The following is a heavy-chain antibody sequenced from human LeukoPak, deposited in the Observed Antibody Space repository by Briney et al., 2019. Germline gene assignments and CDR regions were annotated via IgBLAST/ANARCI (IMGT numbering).Heavy chain of an antibody. D-gene: IGHD5-12*01. V-gene: IGHV4-39*01. J-gene: IGHJ4*02. CDR3: ARRVIVATTDY. Sequence: PSETLSLTCTVSGGSISSSSYYWAWIRQPPGKGLEWIGSIYYGGSTYYNPSLKSRVTISADTSKNQFSLKLTSVTAADTAVYFCARRVIVATTDYWGQGTLVTVSS. CDR1: GGSISSSSYY. CDR2: IYYGGST.